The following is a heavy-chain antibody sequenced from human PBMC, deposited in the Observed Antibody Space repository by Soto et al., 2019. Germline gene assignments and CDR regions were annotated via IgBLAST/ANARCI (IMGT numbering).Heavy chain of an antibody. CDR3: ARMYSSGWYADPYYMDV. J-gene: IGHJ6*03. V-gene: IGHV1-46*01. CDR1: GYTFTSYY. D-gene: IGHD6-19*01. Sequence: ASVKVSCKASGYTFTSYYMHWVRQAPGQGLEWMGIMNPSGGSTGYAQKFQGRFTMTRNTSTSTAYMELSSLRSEDTAVYYCARMYSSGWYADPYYMDVWGKGTTVTVSS. CDR2: MNPSGGST.